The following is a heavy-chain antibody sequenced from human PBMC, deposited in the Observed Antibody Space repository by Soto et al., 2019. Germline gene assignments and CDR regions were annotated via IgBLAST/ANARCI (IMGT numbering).Heavy chain of an antibody. CDR2: IYYSGST. J-gene: IGHJ4*02. D-gene: IGHD3-22*01. CDR1: GGSISSGGYY. Sequence: QVQLQESGPGLVKPSQTLSLTCTVSGGSISSGGYYWSWIRQHPGKGLEWIGYIYYSGSTYYNPSLHSRVTMSVDTSKKQFSLKLRSVTAAATAVYYCAGNRIDYYDSSGYYRFFDYWGQGTLVTVSS. CDR3: AGNRIDYYDSSGYYRFFDY. V-gene: IGHV4-31*03.